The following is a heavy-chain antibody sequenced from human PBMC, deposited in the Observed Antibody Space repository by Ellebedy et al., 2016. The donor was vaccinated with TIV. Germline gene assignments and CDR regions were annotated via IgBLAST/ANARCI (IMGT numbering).Heavy chain of an antibody. D-gene: IGHD4-17*01. Sequence: MPSETLSLTCTVSGGSISSGDYFWRWIRQPPGKGLEWIGYISYSGNTYYNPSLKSRVTISVDTSKNQFSLRLSSVTAADTAVYYCARGGYGDYVAYWGQGNLVTVSS. J-gene: IGHJ4*02. CDR3: ARGGYGDYVAY. V-gene: IGHV4-30-4*01. CDR2: ISYSGNT. CDR1: GGSISSGDYF.